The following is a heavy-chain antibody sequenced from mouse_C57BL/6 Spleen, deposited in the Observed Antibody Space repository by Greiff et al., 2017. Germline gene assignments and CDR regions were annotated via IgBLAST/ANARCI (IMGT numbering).Heavy chain of an antibody. Sequence: QVQLQQSGAELVRPGASVTLSCKASGYTFTDYEMHWVKQTPVHGLEWIGAIDPETGGTAYNQKFKGKAILTADKSSSTAYMELRSLTSEDSAVYYCTRTPMTTVVAYYFDYWGQGTTLTVSS. V-gene: IGHV1-15*01. CDR3: TRTPMTTVVAYYFDY. CDR1: GYTFTDYE. CDR2: IDPETGGT. J-gene: IGHJ2*01. D-gene: IGHD1-1*01.